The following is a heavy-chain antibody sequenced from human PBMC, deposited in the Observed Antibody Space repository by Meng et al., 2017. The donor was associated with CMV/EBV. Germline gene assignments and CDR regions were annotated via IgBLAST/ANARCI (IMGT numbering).Heavy chain of an antibody. CDR2: IYTSGST. V-gene: IGHV4-61*02. D-gene: IGHD3-22*01. Sequence: VQLQESGPGLVKPSQTLSLTCTVSGGSISSGSYYWSWIRQPAGKGLEWIGRIYTSGSTNYNPSLKSRVTISVDTSKNQFSLKLSSVTAADTAVYYCAREVVVITPYNWFDPWGQGTLVTSPQ. J-gene: IGHJ5*02. CDR1: GGSISSGSYY. CDR3: AREVVVITPYNWFDP.